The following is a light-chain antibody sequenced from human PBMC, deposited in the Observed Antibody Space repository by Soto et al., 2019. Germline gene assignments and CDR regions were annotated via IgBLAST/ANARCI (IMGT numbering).Light chain of an antibody. Sequence: QSVLSQLPSVSGSPGQSVTSSCPATTTDIDNYDSVSWYQQAPGTAPKLIIYHVNNRPSGAPDRFSRSTSGNTASLTIPGLQAEDETDYFCSLYTSNGSLIFGPGTKCTAL. CDR3: SLYTSNGSLI. V-gene: IGLV2-18*01. CDR1: TTDIDNYDS. J-gene: IGLJ1*01. CDR2: HVN.